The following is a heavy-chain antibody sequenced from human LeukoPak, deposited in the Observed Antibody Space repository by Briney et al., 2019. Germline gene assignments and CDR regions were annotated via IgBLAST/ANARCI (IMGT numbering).Heavy chain of an antibody. CDR2: IFYSGST. V-gene: IGHV4-59*08. Sequence: SETLSLTCTVSGGSINSYYWSWIRQPPGKGLEWIGYIFYSGSTDYNPSLKSRVTISVDTSKNQFSLKLSSVTAADTAVYYCARHTQQKVQNDYYYYGMDVWGQGTTVTVSS. CDR1: GGSINSYY. CDR3: ARHTQQKVQNDYYYYGMDV. D-gene: IGHD6-13*01. J-gene: IGHJ6*02.